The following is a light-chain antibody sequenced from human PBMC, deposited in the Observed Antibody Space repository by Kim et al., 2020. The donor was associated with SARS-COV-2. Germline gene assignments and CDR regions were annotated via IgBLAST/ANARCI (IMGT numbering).Light chain of an antibody. CDR3: QQYNRYSLYT. CDR1: QSISSW. J-gene: IGKJ2*01. V-gene: IGKV1-5*03. CDR2: KAS. Sequence: DIQMTQSPSTLSASVGDRVTITCRASQSISSWLAWYQQKPGKAPKLLIYKASSLESGVPSRFSGSGSGTEFTLTISSLQPDDFATYHCQQYNRYSLYTFGQGTKLEI.